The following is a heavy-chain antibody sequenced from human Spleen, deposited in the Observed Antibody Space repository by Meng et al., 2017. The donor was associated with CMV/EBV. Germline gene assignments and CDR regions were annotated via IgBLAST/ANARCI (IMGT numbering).Heavy chain of an antibody. CDR3: AKVGSSTRLERD. D-gene: IGHD1-1*01. J-gene: IGHJ4*02. CDR1: GGSISSSTYY. CDR2: IYYNGNT. V-gene: IGHV4-39*07. Sequence: GSLRLSCTVSGGSISSSTYYWGWIRQPPGKGLEWIGSIYYNGNTYYNPSLKSRITISIDTSKNDFSLKVNSVTAADTAVYYCAKVGSSTRLERDWGQGTLVTVSS.